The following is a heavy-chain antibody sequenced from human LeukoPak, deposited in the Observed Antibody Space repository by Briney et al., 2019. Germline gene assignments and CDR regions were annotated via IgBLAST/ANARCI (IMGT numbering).Heavy chain of an antibody. CDR1: GDTFTSYD. Sequence: GASVKVSCKASGDTFTSYDTNWVRQATGQGLEWMGWMNPNSGNTGYAQKFQGRVTITRNTSISTAYMELSRLRSEDTAVYYCARSLVVRAAMFTIFGGVISWFDPWGQGTLVTVSS. CDR3: ARSLVVRAAMFTIFGGVISWFDP. J-gene: IGHJ5*02. D-gene: IGHD3-3*01. CDR2: MNPNSGNT. V-gene: IGHV1-8*01.